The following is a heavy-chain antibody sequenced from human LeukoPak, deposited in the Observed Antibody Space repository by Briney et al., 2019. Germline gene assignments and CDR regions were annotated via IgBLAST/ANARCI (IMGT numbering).Heavy chain of an antibody. CDR3: ARSSGDYVTVGSYGMDV. CDR2: TSYDGRSK. CDR1: GFTFSSYA. V-gene: IGHV3-30-3*01. D-gene: IGHD4-17*01. Sequence: PGGSLRLSCAASGFTFSSYAMHWVRQAPGKGLEWVAVTSYDGRSKYYADSVKGRFSISRDNSKNTLYLQMNSLRTEETALYYCARSSGDYVTVGSYGMDVWGQGTTVTVSS. J-gene: IGHJ6*02.